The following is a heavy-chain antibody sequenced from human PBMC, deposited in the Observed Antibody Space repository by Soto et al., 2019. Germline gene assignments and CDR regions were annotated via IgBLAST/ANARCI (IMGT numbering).Heavy chain of an antibody. J-gene: IGHJ4*02. CDR1: GDSIISLGYS. CDR2: VYPSGAT. CDR3: ARGNGSKVLDH. D-gene: IGHD6-13*01. Sequence: SETLSLTCIVSGDSIISLGYSWDWIRQAPGRGLEWIGYVYPSGATYYNPSFRGRLTLSIDRSKNQFSLKLTSVTAADTAVYYCARGNGSKVLDHWGQGTRVTVSS. V-gene: IGHV4-30-2*01.